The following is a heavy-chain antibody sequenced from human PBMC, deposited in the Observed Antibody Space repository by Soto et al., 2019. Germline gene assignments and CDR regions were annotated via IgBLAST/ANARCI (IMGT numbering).Heavy chain of an antibody. V-gene: IGHV3-21*01. Sequence: GGSLMLSCAASGFTFSSYSMNWVRQAPGKGLEWVSSISSSSSYIYYADSVKGRFTISRDNAKNSLYLQMNSLRAEDTAVYYCARVGGYSYNFDYWGQGTLVTVSS. CDR1: GFTFSSYS. D-gene: IGHD5-18*01. J-gene: IGHJ4*02. CDR3: ARVGGYSYNFDY. CDR2: ISSSSSYI.